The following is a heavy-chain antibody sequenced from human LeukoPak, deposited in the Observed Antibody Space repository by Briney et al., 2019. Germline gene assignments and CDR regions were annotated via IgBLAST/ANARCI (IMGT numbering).Heavy chain of an antibody. CDR3: ARAIYGGNSGFDY. V-gene: IGHV4-34*01. J-gene: IGHJ4*02. CDR2: INHSGST. D-gene: IGHD4-23*01. CDR1: GGSFSGYY. Sequence: SETLSLICAVYGGSFSGYYWSWIRQPPGKGLEWIGEINHSGSTNYNPSLKSRVTISVDTSKNQFSLKLSSVTAADTAVYYCARAIYGGNSGFDYWGQGTLVTVSS.